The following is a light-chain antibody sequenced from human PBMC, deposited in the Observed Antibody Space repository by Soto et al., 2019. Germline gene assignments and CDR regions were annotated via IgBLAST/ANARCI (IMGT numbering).Light chain of an antibody. J-gene: IGKJ4*01. Sequence: EIVMTQSPATLSVSPGERATLSCRASQSVRSNLGWYQQKPGQAPRLLIYGASTRATGIPVRFSGSASGTEFTLTISSLQSEDFTVYYCQQRSNWPPELTFGGGTKVDIK. CDR2: GAS. V-gene: IGKV3-15*01. CDR3: QQRSNWPPELT. CDR1: QSVRSN.